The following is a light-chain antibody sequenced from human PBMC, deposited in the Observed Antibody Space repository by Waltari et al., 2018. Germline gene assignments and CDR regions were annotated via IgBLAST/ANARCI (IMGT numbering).Light chain of an antibody. V-gene: IGKV1-27*01. CDR2: SAS. J-gene: IGKJ1*01. CDR1: QGISSY. Sequence: DIQMTQSPSSVSASVGDRVTITCRVSQGISSYLNWYRQKPGKVPKLLIYSASNLQSGVPSRFSGSGSGTEFTLTISSLQPGDFATYYCQQYNSFPWTFGQGTKVEIK. CDR3: QQYNSFPWT.